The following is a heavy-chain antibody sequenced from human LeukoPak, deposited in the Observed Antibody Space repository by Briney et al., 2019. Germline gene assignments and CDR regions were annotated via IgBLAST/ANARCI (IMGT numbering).Heavy chain of an antibody. J-gene: IGHJ4*02. V-gene: IGHV1-2*02. CDR1: GYTFTGYY. CDR2: INPNSGGT. Sequence: GASVKVSRKASGYTFTGYYMHWVRQAPGQGLEWMGWINPNSGGTNYAQKFQGRVTMTRDTSTSTVYMELSSLRSEDTAVYYCARGYYFDYWGQGTLVTVSS. CDR3: ARGYYFDY.